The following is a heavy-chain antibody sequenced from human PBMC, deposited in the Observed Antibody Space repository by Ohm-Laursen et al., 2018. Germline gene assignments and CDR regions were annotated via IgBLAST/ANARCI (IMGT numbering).Heavy chain of an antibody. J-gene: IGHJ4*02. V-gene: IGHV3-11*01. CDR3: ARGYSGYDYSFDY. CDR1: GFTLSDYY. CDR2: MSNSGSII. Sequence: SLRLSCTASGFTLSDYYMSWIRQAPGKGLEWVSYMSNSGSIIFYADSVKGRFTISRDNSKNSLYLQMSSLRAEDTAVYYCARGYSGYDYSFDYWGQGTLVTVSS. D-gene: IGHD5-12*01.